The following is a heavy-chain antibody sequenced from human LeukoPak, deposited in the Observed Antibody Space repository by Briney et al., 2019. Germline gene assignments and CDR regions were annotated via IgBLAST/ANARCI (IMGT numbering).Heavy chain of an antibody. V-gene: IGHV4-38-2*01. Sequence: KPSETLSLTCAVSGYSISSGYYWGWIRQPPGKGLEWIGSIYHSGSTYYNPSLKSRVTISVDTSKNQFSLKLSSVTAADTAVYYCARGIAVAGTLDYWGQGTLVTVSS. CDR1: GYSISSGYY. CDR3: ARGIAVAGTLDY. J-gene: IGHJ4*02. CDR2: IYHSGST. D-gene: IGHD6-19*01.